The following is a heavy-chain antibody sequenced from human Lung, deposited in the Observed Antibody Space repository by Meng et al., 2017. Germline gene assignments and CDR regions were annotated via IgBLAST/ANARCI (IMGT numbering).Heavy chain of an antibody. D-gene: IGHD6-13*01. CDR1: GFSFTDAW. CDR2: IKSNSDGGTT. V-gene: IGHV3-15*01. Sequence: EWQLVGSGGGLVKPGGALRLSCVASGFSFTDAWMSWVRQAPGKGLEWVGRIKSNSDGGTTDYAAPVKGRFTISRDDSKNTLYLQMNSLITEDTAVYFCATGAAAADHWGQGTLVTVSS. J-gene: IGHJ4*02. CDR3: ATGAAAADH.